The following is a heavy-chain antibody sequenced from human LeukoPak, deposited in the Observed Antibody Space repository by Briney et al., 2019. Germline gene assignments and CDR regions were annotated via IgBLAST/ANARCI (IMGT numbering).Heavy chain of an antibody. J-gene: IGHJ5*02. CDR2: ISGSGGST. CDR3: AKEASLLQWLRLHNWFDP. Sequence: PGGSLRLSCAASGFTVSSNYMSWVRQAPGKGLEWVSAISGSGGSTYYADSVKGRFTISRDNSKNTLYLQMNSLRAEDTAVYYCAKEASLLQWLRLHNWFDPWGQGTLVTVSS. D-gene: IGHD5-12*01. CDR1: GFTVSSNY. V-gene: IGHV3-23*01.